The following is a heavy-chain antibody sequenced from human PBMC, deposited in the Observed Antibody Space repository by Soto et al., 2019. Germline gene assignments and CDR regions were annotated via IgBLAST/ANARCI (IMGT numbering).Heavy chain of an antibody. CDR2: ISSSSSTI. J-gene: IGHJ6*03. Sequence: EVQLVESGGGLVQPGGSLRLSCAASGFTFSSYSMNWVRQAPGKGLEWVSYISSSSSTIYYADSVKGRFTISRDNAKNSLYLQMNSLRAEDTAVYYCARDLVWFGTYERCYMDVWGKGTTVTVSS. CDR1: GFTFSSYS. CDR3: ARDLVWFGTYERCYMDV. V-gene: IGHV3-48*01. D-gene: IGHD3-10*01.